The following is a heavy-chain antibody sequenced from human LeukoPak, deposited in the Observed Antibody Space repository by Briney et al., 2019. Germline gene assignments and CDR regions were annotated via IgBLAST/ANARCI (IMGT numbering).Heavy chain of an antibody. V-gene: IGHV3-30*04. Sequence: RGSLRLSCAASGFTFSSYAMHWVRQAPGKGLEWVAVISYDGSNKYYADSVKGRFTISRDNSKNTLYLQMNSLRAEDTAVYYCARERYSGSYSIAFDYWGQGTLVTVSS. J-gene: IGHJ4*02. CDR1: GFTFSSYA. CDR3: ARERYSGSYSIAFDY. CDR2: ISYDGSNK. D-gene: IGHD3-10*01.